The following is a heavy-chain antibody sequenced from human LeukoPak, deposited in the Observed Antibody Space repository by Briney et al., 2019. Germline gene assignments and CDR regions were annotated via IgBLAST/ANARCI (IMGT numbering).Heavy chain of an antibody. CDR1: GGSISSGGYY. CDR2: IYYSGST. V-gene: IGHV4-31*03. CDR3: ARVRSGSYFPHRIDY. J-gene: IGHJ4*02. D-gene: IGHD1-26*01. Sequence: SETLSLTCTVSGGSISSGGYYWSWIRQHPGKGLEWIGYIYYSGSTYYNPSLKSRVTIPVDTSKNQFSLKLSSVTAADTAVYYCARVRSGSYFPHRIDYWGQGTLVTVSS.